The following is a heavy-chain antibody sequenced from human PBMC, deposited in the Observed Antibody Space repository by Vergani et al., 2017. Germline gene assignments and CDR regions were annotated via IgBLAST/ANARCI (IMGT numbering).Heavy chain of an antibody. V-gene: IGHV3-23*01. CDR1: GFTFSSYA. CDR3: AKEVAVAGTPDY. Sequence: EVQLLESGGGLVQPGGSLRLSCAASGFTFSSYAMSWVRQAPGKGLEWVSAISGSGGSTYYADSVKGRFTISIDNSKNTLHLQMNSLRAEDTAVYYCAKEVAVAGTPDYWGQGTLVTVSS. J-gene: IGHJ4*02. D-gene: IGHD6-19*01. CDR2: ISGSGGST.